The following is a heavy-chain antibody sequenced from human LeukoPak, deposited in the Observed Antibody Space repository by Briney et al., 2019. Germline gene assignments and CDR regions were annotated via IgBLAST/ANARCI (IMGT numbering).Heavy chain of an antibody. CDR2: IQSGGGT. J-gene: IGHJ4*02. Sequence: GGSLRLSCAASGFTVSNNFMSWVRQAPGKGLEWVSIIQSGGGTFYADSVKGRFTISRDNSKNTLYLQMNSLRAEDTAVYYCAKKPLGYSYGPGYFDYWGQGTLVTVSS. CDR3: AKKPLGYSYGPGYFDY. CDR1: GFTVSNNF. D-gene: IGHD5-18*01. V-gene: IGHV3-53*01.